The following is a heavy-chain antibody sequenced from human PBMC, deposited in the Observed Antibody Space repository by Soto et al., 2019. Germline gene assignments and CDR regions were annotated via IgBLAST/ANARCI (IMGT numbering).Heavy chain of an antibody. J-gene: IGHJ5*02. CDR2: IYYSGST. CDR1: GGSISSYY. V-gene: IGHV4-59*01. CDR3: ARVSRYSSSSNWFDP. D-gene: IGHD6-13*01. Sequence: PSETLSLTCTVSGGSISSYYWSWIRQPPGKGLEWIGYIYYSGSTNYNPSLKSRVTISVDTSKNQFSLKLSSVTAADTAVYYCARVSRYSSSSNWFDPWGQGTLVTVSS.